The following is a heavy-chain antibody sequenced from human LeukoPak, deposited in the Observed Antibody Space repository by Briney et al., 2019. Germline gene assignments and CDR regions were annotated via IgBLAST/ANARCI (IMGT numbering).Heavy chain of an antibody. CDR2: IFGGVDT. CDR3: ATSSRNWGPDGFDI. CDR1: VFSVTNNS. J-gene: IGHJ3*02. Sequence: GGSLRLSCEASVFSVTNNSMSWVRQAPRKGLEWVSHIFGGVDTYYADSVRGGFTISRDSSKNTLYLQMNSLRAEDTAVYYCATSSRNWGPDGFDIWGQGIMVTVSS. V-gene: IGHV3-66*01. D-gene: IGHD7-27*01.